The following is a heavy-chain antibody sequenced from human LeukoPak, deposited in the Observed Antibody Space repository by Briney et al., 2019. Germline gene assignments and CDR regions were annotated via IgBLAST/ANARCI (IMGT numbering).Heavy chain of an antibody. Sequence: ASVKVSCKASGGTFSSYAISWVRQAPGQGLEWMGGIIPIFGTANYAQKFQGRVTITTDESTSTAYMELMSLRTDDAAVYYYAALNSVFWSGYYSYYYMVVWGKGTTVPSP. V-gene: IGHV1-69*05. D-gene: IGHD3-3*01. J-gene: IGHJ6*03. CDR1: GGTFSSYA. CDR3: AALNSVFWSGYYSYYYMVV. CDR2: IIPIFGTA.